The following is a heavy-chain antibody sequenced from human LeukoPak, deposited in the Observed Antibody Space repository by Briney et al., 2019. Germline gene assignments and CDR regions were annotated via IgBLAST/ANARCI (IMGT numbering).Heavy chain of an antibody. J-gene: IGHJ4*02. D-gene: IGHD6-19*01. CDR2: IKQDGSEK. CDR3: ARQKQWLAVYYFDY. V-gene: IGHV3-7*01. CDR1: GFTFGSYW. Sequence: GGSLRLSCAASGFTFGSYWMSWVHQAPGKGLERVANIKQDGSEKYYVDSVKGRFTISRDNAKNSLYLQMNSLRAEDTAVYYCARQKQWLAVYYFDYWGQGTLVTVSS.